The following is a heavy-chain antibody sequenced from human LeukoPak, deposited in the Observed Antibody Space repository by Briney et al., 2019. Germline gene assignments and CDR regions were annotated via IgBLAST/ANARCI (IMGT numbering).Heavy chain of an antibody. D-gene: IGHD2-2*01. CDR2: ILNSGTTT. CDR3: ARARYCSSTSCYEFDY. CDR1: GFTFSSYE. V-gene: IGHV3-48*03. J-gene: IGHJ4*02. Sequence: GGSLRLSCAASGFTFSSYEMNWVRQAPGKGLEWVSYILNSGTTTYYADSVKGRFTISRDNAKNSLYLQMNSLRAEDTAVYYCARARYCSSTSCYEFDYWGQGTLVTVSS.